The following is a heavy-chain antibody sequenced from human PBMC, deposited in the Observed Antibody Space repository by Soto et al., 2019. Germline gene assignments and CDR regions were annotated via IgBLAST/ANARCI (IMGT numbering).Heavy chain of an antibody. CDR2: ISSSSSYI. D-gene: IGHD3-3*01. CDR3: ARDKAYYDFWSGYSS. CDR1: GFTFSSYS. V-gene: IGHV3-21*01. Sequence: GGSLRLSCAASGFTFSSYSMNWVRQAPGKGLEWVSSISSSSSYIYYADSVKGRFTISRDNAKNSLYLQINSLRAEDTAVYYCARDKAYYDFWSGYSSWGQGTLVTVSS. J-gene: IGHJ5*02.